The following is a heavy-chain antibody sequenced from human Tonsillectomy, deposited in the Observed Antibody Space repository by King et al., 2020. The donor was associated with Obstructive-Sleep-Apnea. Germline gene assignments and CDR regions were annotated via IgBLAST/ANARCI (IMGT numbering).Heavy chain of an antibody. D-gene: IGHD3-22*01. Sequence: QLQESGPGLVKPSQTLSLTCTVSGGSISSGDYYWSWIRQHPGKGLGWIGYIYYSGSTYYNPSLKSRVTISVDTSKNQFSLKLSSVTAADTAVYFCARVSGDSSGSNGLDYWGQGTLVTVSS. CDR3: ARVSGDSSGSNGLDY. CDR2: IYYSGST. V-gene: IGHV4-31*03. CDR1: GGSISSGDYY. J-gene: IGHJ4*02.